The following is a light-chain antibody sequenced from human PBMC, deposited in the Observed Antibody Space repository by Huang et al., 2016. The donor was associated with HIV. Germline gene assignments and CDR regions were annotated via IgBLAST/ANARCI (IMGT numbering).Light chain of an antibody. J-gene: IGKJ2*01. Sequence: DILLTQSPDSLAVSLGGRATLTCRSSRSLLLASNSKNFLAWYQQKPGRSPKLLMYMSSVRESGCPERFTGSGSGTEFTLTIASLQAEDVAVYYCQQFYNMPYTFGRGTRLEI. CDR1: RSLLLASNSKNF. CDR3: QQFYNMPYT. V-gene: IGKV4-1*01. CDR2: MSS.